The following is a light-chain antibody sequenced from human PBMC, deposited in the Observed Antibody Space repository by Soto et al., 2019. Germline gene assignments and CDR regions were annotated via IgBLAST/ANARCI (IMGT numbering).Light chain of an antibody. CDR3: QSYDSSLSVVV. Sequence: QAVVTQPPSVSGAPGQRVTISCTGSSSNIGAGYDVHWYQQLPGTAPKLLIYGNSNRPSGVPDRFSGSKSGTSASLATTGLQAEDEADYYCQSYDSSLSVVVFGGGTKLTVL. V-gene: IGLV1-40*01. CDR2: GNS. CDR1: SSNIGAGYD. J-gene: IGLJ2*01.